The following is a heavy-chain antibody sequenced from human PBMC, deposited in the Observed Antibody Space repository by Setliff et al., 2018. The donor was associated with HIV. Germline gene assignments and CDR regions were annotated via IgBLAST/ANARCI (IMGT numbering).Heavy chain of an antibody. J-gene: IGHJ6*03. CDR1: GGSISSGGYY. V-gene: IGHV4-31*03. D-gene: IGHD3-22*01. CDR3: ARDLRGYYYDTSGYYYMGV. CDR2: IYYTGST. Sequence: PSETLSLTCSVSGGSISSGGYYWNWIRQHPGKGLEWIGYIYYTGSTDYNPSLKSRVTISVDTSKNQFPLKLRSVAAADTAVYYCARDLRGYYYDTSGYYYMGVWGKGTTVTVSS.